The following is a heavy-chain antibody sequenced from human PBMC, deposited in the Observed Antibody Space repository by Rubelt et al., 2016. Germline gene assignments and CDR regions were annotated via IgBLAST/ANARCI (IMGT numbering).Heavy chain of an antibody. CDR3: ATHYYGMDV. Sequence: QLQLQESGPGLVKPSETLSLTCTVSGGSVISGYYWGWIRQPPGKGLEWIGSIYYSGSTYSNPSLKSRVTISVDTSKNQFSLKRSSVTAADTAVYYCATHYYGMDVWGQGTTVTVSS. J-gene: IGHJ6*02. CDR1: GGSVISGYY. CDR2: IYYSGST. V-gene: IGHV4-39*01.